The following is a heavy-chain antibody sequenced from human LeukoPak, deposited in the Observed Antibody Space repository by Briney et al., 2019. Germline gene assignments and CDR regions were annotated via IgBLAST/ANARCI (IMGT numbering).Heavy chain of an antibody. CDR2: ARNKPKGYTT. D-gene: IGHD1-7*01. CDR1: GFTFSDHY. CDR3: ATVEGNYGH. J-gene: IGHJ1*01. V-gene: IGHV3-72*01. Sequence: RGSLRLSCEVFGFTFSDHYMDWVRQAPGKGLEWVGRARNKPKGYTTVYAASVKGRFTISRDDSKDSLYLQMNSLKTDDTAVYYCATVEGNYGHWGQGTLVTVSS.